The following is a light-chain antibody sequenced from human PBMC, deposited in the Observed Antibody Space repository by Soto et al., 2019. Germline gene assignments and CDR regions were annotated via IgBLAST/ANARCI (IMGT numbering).Light chain of an antibody. CDR3: HQYSSWVWT. CDR1: QSITTT. V-gene: IGKV3-15*01. J-gene: IGKJ1*01. CDR2: GSS. Sequence: EIVMTQFPAPQSKSPGESATFSCRASQSITTTLAWYQQRPGQAPRLLIYGSSTGATGIPARFRGTGSGPEFTLTIRSLQPGDGAVHYCHQYSSWVWTFGQGAKVDI.